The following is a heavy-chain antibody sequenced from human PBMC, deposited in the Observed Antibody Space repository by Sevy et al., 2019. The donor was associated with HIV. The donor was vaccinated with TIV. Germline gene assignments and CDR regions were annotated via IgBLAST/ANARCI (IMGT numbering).Heavy chain of an antibody. CDR2: ISGSGGST. CDR3: AKDLTVVRGLFDY. V-gene: IGHV3-23*01. Sequence: GGSMRLSCAASGFTFSSYAMSWVRQAPGKGLEWVSAISGSGGSTYYADSVKGRFTISRDNSKNTLYLQMNSLRAEDTAVYYCAKDLTVVRGLFDYWGQGTLVTVSS. J-gene: IGHJ4*02. D-gene: IGHD2-15*01. CDR1: GFTFSSYA.